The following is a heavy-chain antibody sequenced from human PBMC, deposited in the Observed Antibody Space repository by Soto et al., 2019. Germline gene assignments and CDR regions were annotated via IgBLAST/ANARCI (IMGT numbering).Heavy chain of an antibody. D-gene: IGHD3-16*01. CDR3: ARDQGGGGTEYFQH. CDR1: GFTVSSNY. J-gene: IGHJ1*01. CDR2: IYSGGST. V-gene: IGHV3-66*01. Sequence: EVQLVESGGGLVQPGGSLRLSCAASGFTVSSNYMSWVRQAPGKGLEWVSVIYSGGSTYYADSVKGRFTISRDNSKNTPDPQMNRPRAGDKGVDYCARDQGGGGTEYFQHWGQGTLVTVSS.